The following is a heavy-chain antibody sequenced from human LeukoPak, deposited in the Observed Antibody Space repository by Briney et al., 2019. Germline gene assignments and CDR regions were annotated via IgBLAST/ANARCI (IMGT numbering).Heavy chain of an antibody. CDR2: INPHSGDT. CDR3: VRVTMIVVADGMDV. J-gene: IGHJ6*02. D-gene: IGHD3-22*01. CDR1: GYTFPAYY. Sequence: GASVKVSFKASGYTFPAYYLHWVRQAPGQGFEWMGWINPHSGDTNYAQKFRGRVTMTRDTSITTAYMELSRLRSDDTAVYYCVRVTMIVVADGMDVWGQGTTVTVSS. V-gene: IGHV1-2*02.